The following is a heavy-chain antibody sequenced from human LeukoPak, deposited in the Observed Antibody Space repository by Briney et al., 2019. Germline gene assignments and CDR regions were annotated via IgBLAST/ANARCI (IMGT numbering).Heavy chain of an antibody. D-gene: IGHD6-13*01. CDR1: GDSISSYY. CDR3: ARALRQQLVTGWFDP. V-gene: IGHV4-59*01. CDR2: IYHSEST. J-gene: IGHJ5*02. Sequence: SETLSLACTVSGDSISSYYWSWIRQPPGGGLEWVGYIYHSESTNYNPSLKSRVTISVDTSKNQFSLKLISVTAADTAVYYCARALRQQLVTGWFDPWGQGTLVTASA.